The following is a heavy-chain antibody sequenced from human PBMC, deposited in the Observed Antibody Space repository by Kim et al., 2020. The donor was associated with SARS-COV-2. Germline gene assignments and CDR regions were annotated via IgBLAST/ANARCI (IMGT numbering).Heavy chain of an antibody. CDR3: ARDHGPYYYDSTTPWYFDL. CDR1: GFTFSSYS. J-gene: IGHJ2*01. CDR2: ISSSSSYI. V-gene: IGHV3-21*01. Sequence: GGSLRLSCAASGFTFSSYSMNWVRQAPGKGLEWVSSISSSSSYIYYADSVKGRFTISRDNAKNSLYLQMNSLRAEDTAVYYCARDHGPYYYDSTTPWYFDLWGRGTLVTVSS. D-gene: IGHD3-22*01.